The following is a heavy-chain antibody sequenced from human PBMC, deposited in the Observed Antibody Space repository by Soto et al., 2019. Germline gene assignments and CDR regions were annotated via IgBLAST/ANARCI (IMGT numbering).Heavy chain of an antibody. D-gene: IGHD4-17*01. Sequence: EVQPVESGGGLVQPGRSLRLSCAASGFTFDDYAMHWVRQAPGKGLEWVSGISWNSGSIGYADSVKGRFTISRDNAKNSLYLQMNSLRAEDTALYYCAKDKEGDYVFDYWGQGTLVTVSS. V-gene: IGHV3-9*01. J-gene: IGHJ4*02. CDR3: AKDKEGDYVFDY. CDR1: GFTFDDYA. CDR2: ISWNSGSI.